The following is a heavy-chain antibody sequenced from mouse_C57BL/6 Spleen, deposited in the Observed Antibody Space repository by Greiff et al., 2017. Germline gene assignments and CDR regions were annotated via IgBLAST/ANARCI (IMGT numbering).Heavy chain of an antibody. V-gene: IGHV1-69*01. CDR2: IDPSDSYT. CDR1: GYTFTSYW. J-gene: IGHJ4*01. CDR3: ARQYYGSSPYAMDY. Sequence: QVQLKQPGAELVMPGASVKLSCKASGYTFTSYWMHWVKQRPGQGLEWIGEIDPSDSYTNYNQKFKGKSTLTVDKSSSTAYMQLSSLTSEDSAVYYCARQYYGSSPYAMDYWGQGTSVTVSS. D-gene: IGHD1-1*01.